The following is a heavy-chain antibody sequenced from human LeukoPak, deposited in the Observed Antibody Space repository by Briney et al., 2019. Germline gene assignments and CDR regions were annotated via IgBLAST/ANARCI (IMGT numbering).Heavy chain of an antibody. Sequence: ASVKVSCKASGYTFTDYSIHWVRQAPGQGLEWMGWITPKNGDTSYTQKFQGRVTMTRDTSVSTAHMELSRLTSDDTAVYYCAREIVHSGGDCWGQGTLVIISS. J-gene: IGHJ4*02. CDR3: AREIVHSGGDC. CDR2: ITPKNGDT. CDR1: GYTFTDYS. D-gene: IGHD1-26*01. V-gene: IGHV1-2*02.